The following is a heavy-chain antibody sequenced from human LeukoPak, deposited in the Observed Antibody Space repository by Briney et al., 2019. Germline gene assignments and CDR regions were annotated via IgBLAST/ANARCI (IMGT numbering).Heavy chain of an antibody. CDR3: ARVHRHRWPKSDY. J-gene: IGHJ4*02. D-gene: IGHD1-14*01. CDR2: MNPCSGST. V-gene: IGHV1-8*01. Sequence: GASVKVSCKTSGYFFTEYDINWVRQATGQGLQWMGWMNPCSGSTGYAQDFQGRVTMTRDSSISTAYMELNSLTSEDTAVYYCARVHRHRWPKSDYWGQGTLVTVSS. CDR1: GYFFTEYD.